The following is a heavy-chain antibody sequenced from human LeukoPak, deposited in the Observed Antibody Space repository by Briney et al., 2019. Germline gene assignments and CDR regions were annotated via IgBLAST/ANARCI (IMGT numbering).Heavy chain of an antibody. D-gene: IGHD6-6*01. CDR1: GFTFSNAW. J-gene: IGHJ6*02. Sequence: GGSLRLSCVGSGFTFSNAWMNWVRQAPGKGLEWVSAISGSGGNTYYADSVKGRFTISRDNSKNTLYLQMNSLRAEDTAVYYCAKDLYTGSWYYGMDVWGQGTTVTVSS. CDR3: AKDLYTGSWYYGMDV. CDR2: ISGSGGNT. V-gene: IGHV3-23*01.